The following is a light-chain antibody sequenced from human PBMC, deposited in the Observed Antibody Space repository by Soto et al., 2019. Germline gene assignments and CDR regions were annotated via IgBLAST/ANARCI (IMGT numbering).Light chain of an antibody. CDR3: AAWDDSLNALV. CDR2: SNN. Sequence: QSVLTQPPSASGTPGQRVTISCSGSSPNIGSNTVNWYQQLPGTAPKLLIYSNNQPPSGVPDRFSGSKSGTSASLAISGLQSEDEADYYCAAWDDSLNALVFGGGTQLTVL. J-gene: IGLJ2*01. V-gene: IGLV1-44*01. CDR1: SPNIGSNT.